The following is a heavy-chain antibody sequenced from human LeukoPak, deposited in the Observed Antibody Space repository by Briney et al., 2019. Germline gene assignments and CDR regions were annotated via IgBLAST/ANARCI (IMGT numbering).Heavy chain of an antibody. J-gene: IGHJ4*02. CDR3: ARGFYATGLDY. D-gene: IGHD3-9*01. CDR1: GGSFSGYY. CDR2: INHSGST. Sequence: SETLSLTCAVYGGSFSGYYWSWIRQPPGKGLEWIGEINHSGSTNYNPSLKSRVTISVDTSKNQFSLKLSFVTAADTAVYYCARGFYATGLDYWGQGTLVTVSS. V-gene: IGHV4-34*01.